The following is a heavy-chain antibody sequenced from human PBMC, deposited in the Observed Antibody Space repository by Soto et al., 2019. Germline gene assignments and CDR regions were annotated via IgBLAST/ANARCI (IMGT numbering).Heavy chain of an antibody. Sequence: PGGSLRLSCAASGFTFSSYAMHWVRQAPGKGLEWVAVISYDGSNKYYADSVKGRFTISRDNSKNTLYLQMNSLRAEDTAVYYCARSHRGYVWGQGTLVTVSS. J-gene: IGHJ4*02. CDR3: ARSHRGYV. D-gene: IGHD5-12*01. CDR1: GFTFSSYA. CDR2: ISYDGSNK. V-gene: IGHV3-30-3*01.